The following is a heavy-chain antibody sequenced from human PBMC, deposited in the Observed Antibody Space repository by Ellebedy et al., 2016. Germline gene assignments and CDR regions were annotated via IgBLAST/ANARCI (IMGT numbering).Heavy chain of an antibody. Sequence: SETLSLTCGVYGGSFSGYYWSWIRQPPGKGPEWIGEITERGNTNYNPSLRSRVAISVDTSKNQFSLKVRSATAADTAVYYCARASTLAPRPGRRSFIMDGWGQGTTVTVS. D-gene: IGHD6-6*01. J-gene: IGHJ6*02. CDR2: ITERGNT. V-gene: IGHV4-34*01. CDR3: ARASTLAPRPGRRSFIMDG. CDR1: GGSFSGYY.